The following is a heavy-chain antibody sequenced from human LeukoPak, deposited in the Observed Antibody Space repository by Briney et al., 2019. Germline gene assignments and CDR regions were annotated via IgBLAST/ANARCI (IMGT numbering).Heavy chain of an antibody. Sequence: GASVKVSCKASGYTFTGYYMHWVRQAPGQGLEWMGRINPNSGGTNYAQKFQGRVTMTRDTSISTAYMELSSLRSEDTAVYYCARESDSDSSGYYWKRTNWFDPWGQGTLVTVSS. V-gene: IGHV1-2*06. CDR1: GYTFTGYY. D-gene: IGHD3-22*01. CDR2: INPNSGGT. J-gene: IGHJ5*02. CDR3: ARESDSDSSGYYWKRTNWFDP.